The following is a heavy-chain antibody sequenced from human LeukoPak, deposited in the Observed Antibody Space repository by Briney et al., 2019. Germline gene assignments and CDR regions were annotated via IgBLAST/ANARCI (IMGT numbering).Heavy chain of an antibody. CDR1: GGSISGYY. CDR3: ARLGYSSTLNY. CDR2: IYYSGST. Sequence: SETLSLTCTVSGGSISGYYWSWIRQPPGKGLEWIGYIYYSGSTNYNPSLKSRVTISVDTSKNQFSLKLSSVTAADTAVYYCARLGYSSTLNYWGQGTLVTVS. J-gene: IGHJ4*02. V-gene: IGHV4-59*08. D-gene: IGHD6-19*01.